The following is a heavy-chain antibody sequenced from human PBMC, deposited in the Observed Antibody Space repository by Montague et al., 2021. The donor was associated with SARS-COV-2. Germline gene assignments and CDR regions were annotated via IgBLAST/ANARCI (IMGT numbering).Heavy chain of an antibody. Sequence: SETLSLTCSVYGGSISTYYWSWIRQPPGKGLEWIGYIYYSGSTNYNPSLKSRVTISIDTSKNRFSLELSSVTAADMAVYYCASPGGYCTGGSCYYVYWGQGTLVTVSS. J-gene: IGHJ4*02. CDR1: GGSISTYY. CDR3: ASPGGYCTGGSCYYVY. CDR2: IYYSGST. D-gene: IGHD2-15*01. V-gene: IGHV4-59*01.